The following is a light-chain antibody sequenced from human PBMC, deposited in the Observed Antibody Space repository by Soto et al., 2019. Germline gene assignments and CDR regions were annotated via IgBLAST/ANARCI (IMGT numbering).Light chain of an antibody. Sequence: DIVMTQAPLSLPVTPGEPASISCRSSQSLLHSNGYNYLDWHLQKPGQSPQVLIHLGSNRASGVPDRFNGSGSGADFTLKISRVEAEDVGIYYCMQTIQTPWTFGQGTRVETK. V-gene: IGKV2-28*01. J-gene: IGKJ1*01. CDR2: LGS. CDR3: MQTIQTPWT. CDR1: QSLLHSNGYNY.